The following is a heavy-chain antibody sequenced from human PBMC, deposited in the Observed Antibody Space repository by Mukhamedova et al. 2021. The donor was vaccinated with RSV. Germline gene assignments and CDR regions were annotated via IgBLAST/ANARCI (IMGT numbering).Heavy chain of an antibody. CDR3: ARDPSRRSGPRVGY. CDR2: IYNDGRT. D-gene: IGHD2-15*01. Sequence: GKGLEWVSVIYNDGRTYYADSVKGRFTISRDNSKNTLYLQMNSLRADDTAVYYCARDPSRRSGPRVGYWGQGTLVTVSS. J-gene: IGHJ4*02. V-gene: IGHV3-53*01.